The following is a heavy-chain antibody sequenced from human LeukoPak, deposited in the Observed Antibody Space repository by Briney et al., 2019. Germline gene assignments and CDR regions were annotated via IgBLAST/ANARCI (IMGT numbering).Heavy chain of an antibody. Sequence: GGSLRLSCAASGFTFSNYGMHWVRQAPGKGLEWLSYISTSSSYIYYADSVKGRFTVSRDNAMNSLFLQMNSLIAEDTAVYYCARVGIRFLEQYYFDYWGQGTLVTVSS. CDR2: ISTSSSYI. D-gene: IGHD3-3*01. CDR3: ARVGIRFLEQYYFDY. CDR1: GFTFSNYG. V-gene: IGHV3-21*01. J-gene: IGHJ4*02.